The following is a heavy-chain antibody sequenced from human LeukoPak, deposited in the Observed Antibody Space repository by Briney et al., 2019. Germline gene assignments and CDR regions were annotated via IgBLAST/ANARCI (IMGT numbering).Heavy chain of an antibody. D-gene: IGHD6-19*01. CDR2: IKSKTDGGTT. CDR3: TTDDAPRGGWSFDY. V-gene: IGHV3-15*01. Sequence: PGGSLRLSCAASGFTLGSYWMAWVRQAPGKGLEWVGRIKSKTDGGTTDYAAPVKGRFTISRDASKNTLYLQMNSLKTEDTAVYYCTTDDAPRGGWSFDYWGQGTLVTVSS. CDR1: GFTLGSYW. J-gene: IGHJ4*02.